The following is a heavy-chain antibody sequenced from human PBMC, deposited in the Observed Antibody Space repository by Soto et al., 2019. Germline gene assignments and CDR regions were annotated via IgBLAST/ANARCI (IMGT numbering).Heavy chain of an antibody. Sequence: GGSLRLSCAASGFTFDDYAMNWVRQAPGKGLEWVALISGDGGSIYYSDSVKDRFTISRDNSKNSLYLQMNSLRTEDTALFYCAKDIVGSTSDYFDYWGQGTVVTVSS. CDR3: AKDIVGSTSDYFDY. V-gene: IGHV3-43*02. CDR1: GFTFDDYA. CDR2: ISGDGGSI. D-gene: IGHD1-26*01. J-gene: IGHJ4*02.